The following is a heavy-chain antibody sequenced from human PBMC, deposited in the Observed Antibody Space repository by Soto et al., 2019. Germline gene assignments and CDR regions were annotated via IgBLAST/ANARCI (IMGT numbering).Heavy chain of an antibody. CDR3: AKGVVVATTCFQH. J-gene: IGHJ1*01. CDR2: ISYDGSDK. CDR1: GFTFSSYG. D-gene: IGHD2-15*01. V-gene: IGHV3-30*18. Sequence: QVQLVESGGGVVQPGRSLRLSCAASGFTFSSYGMHWVRQAPGKGLEWVAVISYDGSDKYYADSVKGRFTISRDNSNNTLYLRMDSLRAEDTAVYYCAKGVVVATTCFQHWGQGTLVTVSS.